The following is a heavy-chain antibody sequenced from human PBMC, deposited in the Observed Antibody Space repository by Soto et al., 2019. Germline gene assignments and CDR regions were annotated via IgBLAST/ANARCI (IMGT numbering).Heavy chain of an antibody. J-gene: IGHJ4*02. V-gene: IGHV1-3*01. D-gene: IGHD7-27*01. CDR1: GYTFSSYA. CDR3: ARDTGDGTFDF. CDR2: INAGYGNT. Sequence: ASVKVSCKASGYTFSSYAMHWVRQAPGQRLEWMGWINAGYGNTKSSQKFQDRVTISRDTSASTAYMELTSLRSEDTAAYYCARDTGDGTFDFWGQGTLVTASS.